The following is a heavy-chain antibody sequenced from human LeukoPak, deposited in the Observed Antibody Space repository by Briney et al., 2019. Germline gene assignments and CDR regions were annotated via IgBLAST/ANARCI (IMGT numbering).Heavy chain of an antibody. D-gene: IGHD3-22*01. V-gene: IGHV3-48*04. CDR2: ISSSSSTI. CDR1: GFTFSSYS. CDR3: ARAEYYYDSSGSNHYYYYYMDV. Sequence: GSLRLSCAASGFTFSSYSMNWVRQAPGKGLEWVSYISSSSSTIYYADSVKGRFTISRDNAKNSLYLQMNSLRAEDTAVHYCARAEYYYDSSGSNHYYYYYMDVWGKGTTVTVSS. J-gene: IGHJ6*03.